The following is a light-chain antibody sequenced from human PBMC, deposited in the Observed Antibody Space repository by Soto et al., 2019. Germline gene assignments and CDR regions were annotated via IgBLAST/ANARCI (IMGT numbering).Light chain of an antibody. CDR2: AAS. CDR3: QQSYNTPPT. J-gene: IGKJ3*01. V-gene: IGKV1-39*01. CDR1: QSISSF. Sequence: DIQMTQSPSSLSASVGDRVTITCRASQSISSFLNWYQQKPGKAPKLLIYAASSLHAGVPSRFSGSGSGTDFTLTISSLQPEDFATYYCQQSYNTPPTFGPGTKVDIK.